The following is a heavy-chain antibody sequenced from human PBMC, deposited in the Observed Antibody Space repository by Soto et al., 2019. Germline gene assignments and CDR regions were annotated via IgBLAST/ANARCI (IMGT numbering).Heavy chain of an antibody. D-gene: IGHD4-17*01. V-gene: IGHV1-18*01. J-gene: IGHJ4*01. CDR1: GYTLINNYG. CDR3: ARDRQNYGSLDY. Sequence: GASVKVSCKASGYTLINNYGISWVRQAPGQGLEWMGWINSYNGVTNNARKFQNRVTMTTDASTTTAYMELRSLTSDYTAVYYCARDRQNYGSLDYWGQGTLVTVSS. CDR2: INSYNGVT.